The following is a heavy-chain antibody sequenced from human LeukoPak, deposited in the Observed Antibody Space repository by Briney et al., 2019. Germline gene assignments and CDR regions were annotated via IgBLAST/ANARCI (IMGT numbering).Heavy chain of an antibody. CDR3: ARVSDDYGIYYFDY. CDR1: GGSISSYY. J-gene: IGHJ4*02. V-gene: IGHV4-4*07. D-gene: IGHD4-17*01. Sequence: SETLSLTCTVSGGSISSYYWSWIRQPAGKGLEWIGRISTSGSTNYNPSLKSRLTMSVDTSKNQFSLKLSSVTAADTAVYYCARVSDDYGIYYFDYWGQGTLVTVSS. CDR2: ISTSGST.